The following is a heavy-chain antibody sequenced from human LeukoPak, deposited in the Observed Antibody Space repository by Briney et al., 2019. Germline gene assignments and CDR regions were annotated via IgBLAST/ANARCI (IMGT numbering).Heavy chain of an antibody. J-gene: IGHJ4*02. CDR2: ISWNSGKI. CDR1: GLTTAAYG. CDR3: AKDDCSSTSCYISRGGYLIGY. Sequence: GGSLRLSCAASGLTTAAYGMSWVRQAPGKGLEWVSGISWNSGKIGYADSVKGRFTISRDNAKNSLYLQMNSLRAEDTALYYCAKDDCSSTSCYISRGGYLIGYWGQGTLVTVSS. D-gene: IGHD2-2*02. V-gene: IGHV3-9*02.